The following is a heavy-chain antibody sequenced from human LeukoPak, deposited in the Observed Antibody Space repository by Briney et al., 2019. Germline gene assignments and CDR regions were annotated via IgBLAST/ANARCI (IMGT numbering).Heavy chain of an antibody. CDR1: GFTFDDYA. D-gene: IGHD2-2*01. CDR2: ISWNSDTI. Sequence: GGSLRLSCAASGFTFDDYAMYWVRQAPGKGLEWVSGISWNSDTIGYADSVKGRFTISRDNAKNSLYLQMNSLRAGDTAVYYCARGRGSSDYYMDVWGKGTTVTISS. V-gene: IGHV3-9*01. J-gene: IGHJ6*03. CDR3: ARGRGSSDYYMDV.